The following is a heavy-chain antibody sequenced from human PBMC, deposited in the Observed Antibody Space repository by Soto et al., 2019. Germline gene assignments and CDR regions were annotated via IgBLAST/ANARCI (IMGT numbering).Heavy chain of an antibody. D-gene: IGHD3-3*01. CDR2: ISWDGYSI. CDR3: ARSWSGSTSGRVDV. CDR1: GFTFEDYV. Sequence: EVQLVESGGGLGQPGRSLRLSCVGSGFTFEDYVMHWVRQVPGKGLEWVSHISWDGYSIGYAGSVRGRFTISRDNAKNSLFLQMNSLRPEDTALYYCARSWSGSTSGRVDVWGQGTTVTVSS. V-gene: IGHV3-9*01. J-gene: IGHJ6*02.